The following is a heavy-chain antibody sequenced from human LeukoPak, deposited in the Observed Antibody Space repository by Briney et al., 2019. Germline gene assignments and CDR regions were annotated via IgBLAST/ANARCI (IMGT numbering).Heavy chain of an antibody. Sequence: PGGSLRLSCAASGFTFSSYSMNWVRQAPGKGLEWVSYISSSSSTTYYADSVKGRFTISRDNAKNSLYLQMNSLRAEDTAVYYCAGSAAGIFDYWGQGTLVTVSS. CDR1: GFTFSSYS. D-gene: IGHD6-13*01. V-gene: IGHV3-48*04. CDR2: ISSSSSTT. CDR3: AGSAAGIFDY. J-gene: IGHJ4*02.